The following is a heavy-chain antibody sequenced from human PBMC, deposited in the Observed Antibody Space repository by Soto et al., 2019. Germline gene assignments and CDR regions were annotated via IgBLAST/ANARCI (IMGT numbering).Heavy chain of an antibody. D-gene: IGHD6-19*01. J-gene: IGHJ4*02. CDR1: GFTFSNAW. Sequence: VGSLRLSCAASGFTFSNAWMSWVRQGPGKGLEWVGLIKSKTYGETTDYSAPVKGRFTISRDDSKNTLYLQLNSLKNEDTAVYYCIHGSGWYDYWGQGTLVTVSS. V-gene: IGHV3-15*01. CDR2: IKSKTYGETT. CDR3: IHGSGWYDY.